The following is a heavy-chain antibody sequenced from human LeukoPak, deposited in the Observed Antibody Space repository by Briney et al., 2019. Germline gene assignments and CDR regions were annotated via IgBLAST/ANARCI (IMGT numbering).Heavy chain of an antibody. CDR2: ISSSGSTI. CDR1: GFTFSSYE. Sequence: GGSLRLSCAASGFTFSSYEMNWVRQAPGKGLEWVSYISSSGSTIYYADSVKGRFTISRDNAKNSLYLQMNSLKAEDTAVYYCARPLLYYYGSETYFWFDLWGQGTLVTVSS. D-gene: IGHD3-10*01. CDR3: ARPLLYYYGSETYFWFDL. J-gene: IGHJ5*02. V-gene: IGHV3-48*03.